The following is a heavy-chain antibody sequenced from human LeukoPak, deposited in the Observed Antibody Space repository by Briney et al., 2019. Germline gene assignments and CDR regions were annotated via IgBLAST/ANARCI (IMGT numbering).Heavy chain of an antibody. Sequence: PTETLSLTCAVSGDSISSFYWSWIRQPPGRGLEWIGYFYSSGNSNYNPSLKSQITISLDTSKNHCSLRLTSVTAADTAIYYCARRYSSSSSGWFDPWGQGTLVTVSS. CDR3: ARRYSSSSSGWFDP. CDR1: GDSISSFY. CDR2: FYSSGNS. D-gene: IGHD6-6*01. J-gene: IGHJ5*02. V-gene: IGHV4-4*09.